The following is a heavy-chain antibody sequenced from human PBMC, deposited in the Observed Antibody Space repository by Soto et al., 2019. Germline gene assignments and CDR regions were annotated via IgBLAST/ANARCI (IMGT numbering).Heavy chain of an antibody. Sequence: PSETLSLTCTVSGDSISGSPYFWGWIRQPPGKRLEWIGSIFYDGYTLYTPSLRSRVTISVDTSKNQFSLKLASVAAADTATYFWARRGGFTFDYGGQGTLVP. CDR1: GDSISGSPYF. D-gene: IGHD3-16*01. V-gene: IGHV4-39*01. CDR3: ARRGGFTFDY. CDR2: IFYDGYT. J-gene: IGHJ4*02.